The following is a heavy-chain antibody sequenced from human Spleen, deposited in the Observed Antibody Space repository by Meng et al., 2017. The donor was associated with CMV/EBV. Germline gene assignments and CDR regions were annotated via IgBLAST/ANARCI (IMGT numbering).Heavy chain of an antibody. CDR2: ISGSGGST. V-gene: IGHV3-23*01. D-gene: IGHD2-2*01. CDR1: GFTFRSYA. Sequence: SGFTFRSYAMSWVRQAPGKGLEWVSAISGSGGSTYYADSVKGRFTISRDNSKNTLYLQMNSLRAEDTAVYYCAKDIVVVPAAPPWFDPWGQGTLVTVSS. J-gene: IGHJ5*02. CDR3: AKDIVVVPAAPPWFDP.